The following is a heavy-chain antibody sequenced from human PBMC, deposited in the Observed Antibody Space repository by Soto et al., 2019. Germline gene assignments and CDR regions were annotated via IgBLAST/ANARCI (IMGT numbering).Heavy chain of an antibody. CDR2: TYYRSKWYN. D-gene: IGHD6-13*01. Sequence: PSQTLSLTCAISGDSVSSNCAAWNWIRQSPSRGLEWLGRTYYRSKWYNDYAVSVKSRITINPDTSKNQFSLQLNSVTPEDTAVYYCARVKAAAAGTRNYYYYGMDVWGQGTTVTVSS. CDR1: GDSVSSNCAA. V-gene: IGHV6-1*01. CDR3: ARVKAAAAGTRNYYYYGMDV. J-gene: IGHJ6*02.